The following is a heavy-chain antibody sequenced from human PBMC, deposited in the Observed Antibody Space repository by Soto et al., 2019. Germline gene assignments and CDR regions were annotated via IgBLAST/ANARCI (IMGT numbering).Heavy chain of an antibody. CDR3: ARDYDFWSGTHSNYGMDV. V-gene: IGHV3-48*03. CDR2: ISSSGSTI. CDR1: GFTFSSYE. J-gene: IGHJ6*02. Sequence: VGSLRLSCAASGFTFSSYEMNWVRQAPGKGLEWVPYISSSGSTIYYADSVKGRFTISRDNAKNSLYLQMNSLRAEDTAVYYCARDYDFWSGTHSNYGMDVWGQGTTVTVSS. D-gene: IGHD3-3*01.